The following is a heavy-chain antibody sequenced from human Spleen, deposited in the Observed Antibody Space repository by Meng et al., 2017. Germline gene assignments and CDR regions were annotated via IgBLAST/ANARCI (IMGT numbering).Heavy chain of an antibody. Sequence: GESLKISCAASGFTFSSHGMHWVRQSPGKGLEWVGVIWYDGSNEDYADSVKGRFTIFRENPKKTLYLQMNNLRAEDKAVYYCVRSPPSGRRRTTPTGYFDSWGQGTLVTVSS. CDR2: IWYDGSNE. CDR3: VRSPPSGRRRTTPTGYFDS. D-gene: IGHD4-17*01. V-gene: IGHV3-33*01. J-gene: IGHJ4*02. CDR1: GFTFSSHG.